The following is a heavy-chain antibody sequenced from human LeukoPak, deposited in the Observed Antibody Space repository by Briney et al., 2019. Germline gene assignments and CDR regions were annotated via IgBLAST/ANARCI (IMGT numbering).Heavy chain of an antibody. CDR1: GHTFINYW. D-gene: IGHD3-10*01. V-gene: IGHV5-51*01. CDR2: IYPGDSDT. Sequence: GESLKISCKGFGHTFINYWIGWVRPMPGKGLERMGIIYPGDSDTRYSPSFGGQVTISVDKSISIAYLQWSSLKASDTAMYYCARRGASYGISGANWFDPWGQGTLVTVSS. CDR3: ARRGASYGISGANWFDP. J-gene: IGHJ5*02.